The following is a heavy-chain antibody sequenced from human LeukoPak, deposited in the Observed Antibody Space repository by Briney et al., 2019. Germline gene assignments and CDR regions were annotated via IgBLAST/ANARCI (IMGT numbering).Heavy chain of an antibody. CDR2: ITAGATST. J-gene: IGHJ4*02. V-gene: IGHV3-23*01. Sequence: PGGSLRLSCAASGFTFSNYAMSWVRQAPGKGLEWVSSITAGATSTCYADSVKGRLTISRDNSKNTLYLQMNSLRAEDTAVYYCAKGAMPITGGQGTLVTVSS. CDR1: GFTFSNYA. D-gene: IGHD2-2*01. CDR3: AKGAMPIT.